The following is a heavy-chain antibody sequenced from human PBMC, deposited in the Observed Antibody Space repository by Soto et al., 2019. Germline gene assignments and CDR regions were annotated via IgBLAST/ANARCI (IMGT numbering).Heavy chain of an antibody. CDR2: ICYSGST. CDR1: GGSISSGDYY. Sequence: QVQLQEAGPGLVKPSQTLSLTCTVSGGSISSGDYYWSWIRQPPGKGLAWIGYICYSGSTNYNPSVKSRLTTPVDPSKNQFSLKLRPVTAADTAVYYCAREPPPAPYYYGMDVWGQGTTVTVSS. J-gene: IGHJ6*02. V-gene: IGHV4-30-4*01. D-gene: IGHD2-2*01. CDR3: AREPPPAPYYYGMDV.